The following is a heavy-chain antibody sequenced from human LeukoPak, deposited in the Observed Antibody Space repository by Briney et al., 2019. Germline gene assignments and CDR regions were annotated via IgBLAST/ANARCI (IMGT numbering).Heavy chain of an antibody. J-gene: IGHJ6*03. Sequence: MESGPTLVNLTQTLTLTCTFSGFSLSTRGVGVGWIRQPPGKALEWLAPNYWDDDKRYSTSLKSRLTITKDTSKNQVVLTMTNMDPVDTDTYYCAHRPGYSSSSYYYYYMDVWGKGTTVTVSS. D-gene: IGHD6-6*01. CDR2: NYWDDDK. CDR3: AHRPGYSSSSYYYYYMDV. V-gene: IGHV2-5*02. CDR1: GFSLSTRGVG.